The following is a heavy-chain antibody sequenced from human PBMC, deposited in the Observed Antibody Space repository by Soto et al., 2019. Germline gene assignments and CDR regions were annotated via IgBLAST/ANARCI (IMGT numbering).Heavy chain of an antibody. J-gene: IGHJ1*01. Sequence: ASVKVSCKASGYTFTSYYMHWVRQAPGQGLEWMGIINPSGGSSSYAQKFQGRVTMTRDTSTSTVYMELSSLRSEDTAVYYCARDPGYCSSTSCSSDPEYFQHWGQGTLVTVSS. D-gene: IGHD2-2*01. V-gene: IGHV1-46*03. CDR1: GYTFTSYY. CDR3: ARDPGYCSSTSCSSDPEYFQH. CDR2: INPSGGSS.